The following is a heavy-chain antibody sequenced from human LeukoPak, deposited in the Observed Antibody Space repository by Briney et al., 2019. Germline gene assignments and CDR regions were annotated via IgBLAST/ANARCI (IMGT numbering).Heavy chain of an antibody. CDR1: GGSISSSSYY. D-gene: IGHD6-6*01. J-gene: IGHJ4*02. V-gene: IGHV4-39*07. CDR2: IYYSGST. CDR3: ARSSIAARPRIDY. Sequence: SETLSLTCTVSGGSISSSSYYWGWIRQPPGKGLEWTGSIYYSGSTYYNPSLKSRVTISVDTSKNQFSLKLSSVTAADTAVYYCARSSIAARPRIDYWGQGTLVTVSS.